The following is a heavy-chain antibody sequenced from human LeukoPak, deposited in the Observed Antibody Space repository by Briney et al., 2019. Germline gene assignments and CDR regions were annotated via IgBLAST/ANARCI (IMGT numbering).Heavy chain of an antibody. Sequence: GGSLRLSCAASGFSFNTYSMNWVRQAPGKGLEWVSYISSGSTYIYYADSVKGRFTISRDNGKNSLYLQMNSLRAEDTAVYYCARDSTYGDFDYWGQGTLVTVSS. D-gene: IGHD3-10*01. J-gene: IGHJ4*02. CDR1: GFSFNTYS. CDR2: ISSGSTYI. CDR3: ARDSTYGDFDY. V-gene: IGHV3-21*01.